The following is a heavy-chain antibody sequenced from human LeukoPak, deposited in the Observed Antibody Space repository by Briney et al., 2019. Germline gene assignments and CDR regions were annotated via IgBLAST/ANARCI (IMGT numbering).Heavy chain of an antibody. D-gene: IGHD3-16*01. Sequence: SETLSLTCAVSGGSFSGYYWSWIRQPPGKGLEWIGEINHSGSTNYNPSLKSRVTISVDTSTNQFSLKLSSVTAADTAVYYCAITYYDYVWGKEMDVWGKGTTVTVSS. CDR2: INHSGST. V-gene: IGHV4-34*01. CDR3: AITYYDYVWGKEMDV. J-gene: IGHJ6*04. CDR1: GGSFSGYY.